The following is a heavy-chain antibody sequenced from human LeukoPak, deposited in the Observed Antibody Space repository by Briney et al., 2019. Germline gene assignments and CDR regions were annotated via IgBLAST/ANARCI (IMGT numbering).Heavy chain of an antibody. CDR1: GFTFSSYS. CDR3: ARDVSASSGWTDWFDP. Sequence: SGGSLRLSCAASGFTFSSYSMNWVRQAPGKGLEWVSSISSSSSYIYYADSVKGRFTISRDNAKNSLYLQMNSLRAEDTAVYYCARDVSASSGWTDWFDPWGQGTLVTVSS. CDR2: ISSSSSYI. D-gene: IGHD6-19*01. V-gene: IGHV3-21*01. J-gene: IGHJ5*02.